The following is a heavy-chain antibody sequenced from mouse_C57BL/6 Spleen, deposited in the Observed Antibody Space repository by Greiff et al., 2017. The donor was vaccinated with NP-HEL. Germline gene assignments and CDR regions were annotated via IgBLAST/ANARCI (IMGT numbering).Heavy chain of an antibody. CDR2: ISYDGSN. J-gene: IGHJ1*03. V-gene: IGHV3-6*01. CDR3: ARERIYYYGSSYDWYFDV. CDR1: GYSITSGYY. D-gene: IGHD1-1*01. Sequence: EVQLQQSGPGLVKPSPSLSLTCSVTGYSITSGYYWNWIRQFPGNKLEWMGYISYDGSNNYNPSLKNRISITRDTSKNQFFLKLNSVTTEDTATYYCARERIYYYGSSYDWYFDVWGTGTTVTVSS.